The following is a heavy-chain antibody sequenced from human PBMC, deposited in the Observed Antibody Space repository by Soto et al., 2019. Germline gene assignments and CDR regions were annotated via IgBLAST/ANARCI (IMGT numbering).Heavy chain of an antibody. V-gene: IGHV1-24*01. D-gene: IGHD5-18*01. J-gene: IGHJ4*02. CDR1: GYTLTELS. CDR3: ATQSLRGYSYGFFDY. CDR2: FDPEDGET. Sequence: WASVKVSCKVSGYTLTELSMHWVRQAPGKGLEWMGGFDPEDGETIYAQKFQGRVTMTEDTSTDTAYMELSSLRSEDKAVYYCATQSLRGYSYGFFDYWGQGTLVTVSS.